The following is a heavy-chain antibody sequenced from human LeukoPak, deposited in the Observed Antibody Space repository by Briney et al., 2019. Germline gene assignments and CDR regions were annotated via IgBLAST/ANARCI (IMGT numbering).Heavy chain of an antibody. CDR1: GGTFSSYA. CDR3: ARDMGSSSIYGMDV. CDR2: IIPIFGTA. V-gene: IGHV1-69*13. Sequence: EASVKVSCKASGGTFSSYAISWVRLAPGQGLEWMGGIIPIFGTANYAQKFQGRVTITADESTSTAYMELSSLRSEDTAVYYCARDMGSSSIYGMDVWGQGTTVTVSS. J-gene: IGHJ6*02. D-gene: IGHD6-6*01.